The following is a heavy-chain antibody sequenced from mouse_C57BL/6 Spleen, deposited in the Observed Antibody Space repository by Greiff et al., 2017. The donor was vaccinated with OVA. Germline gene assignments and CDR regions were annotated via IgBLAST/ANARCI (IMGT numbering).Heavy chain of an antibody. D-gene: IGHD1-1*01. CDR1: GYTFTSYW. V-gene: IGHV1-50*01. J-gene: IGHJ4*01. Sequence: QVQLQQPGAELVKPGASVKLSCKASGYTFTSYWMQWVKQRPGQGLVWIGEIDPSDSYTNYNQKFKGKATLTVDTSSSTAYMQLSSLTSEDSAVYYCARRTVVAEAMDDWGQGTSVTVSS. CDR3: ARRTVVAEAMDD. CDR2: IDPSDSYT.